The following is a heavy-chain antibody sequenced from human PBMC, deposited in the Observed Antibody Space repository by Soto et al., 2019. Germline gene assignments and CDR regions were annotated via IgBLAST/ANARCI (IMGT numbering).Heavy chain of an antibody. CDR2: INAGNGNT. CDR3: ASAYYYDSSGYYIYYGMDV. Sequence: GASVNVSCKASGYTFTSYAMHWVRQAPGQRLEWMGWINAGNGNTKYSQKFQGRVTITRDTSASTAYMELSSLRSEDTAVYYCASAYYYDSSGYYIYYGMDVWGQGTTVTVSS. D-gene: IGHD3-22*01. J-gene: IGHJ6*02. V-gene: IGHV1-3*01. CDR1: GYTFTSYA.